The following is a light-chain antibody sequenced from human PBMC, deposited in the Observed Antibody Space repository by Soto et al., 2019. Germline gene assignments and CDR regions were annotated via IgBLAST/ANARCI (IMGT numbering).Light chain of an antibody. CDR1: QSFSSSY. CDR3: QQYGTSIT. J-gene: IGKJ5*01. V-gene: IGKV3-20*01. CDR2: GAS. Sequence: EIVLTQSPGTLSLSPGERATLSCRASQSFSSSYLAWYQQKPGQAPRLLIYGASSRATGIPDRFSGSGSGTDFTLIISRLEPEDFAVYYCQQYGTSITFGHGTRLEI.